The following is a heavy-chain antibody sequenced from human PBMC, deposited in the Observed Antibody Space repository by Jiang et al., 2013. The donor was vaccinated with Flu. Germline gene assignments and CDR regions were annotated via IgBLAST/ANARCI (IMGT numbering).Heavy chain of an antibody. Sequence: LVKPSETLTLTCTFSGFSLSTTGVGVGWIRQPPGKAPEWLALIYWDGDERYSSSLKTRLSITKDTSKNQVVLTMTNMDPVDTATYYCARSIAARPAPFDYWGQGTLVTVSS. V-gene: IGHV2-5*02. CDR3: ARSIAARPAPFDY. J-gene: IGHJ4*02. CDR2: IYWDGDE. D-gene: IGHD6-6*01. CDR1: GFSLSTTGVG.